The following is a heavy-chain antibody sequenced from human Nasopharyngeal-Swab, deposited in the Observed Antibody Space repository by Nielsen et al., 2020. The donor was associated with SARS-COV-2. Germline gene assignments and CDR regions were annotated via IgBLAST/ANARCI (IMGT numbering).Heavy chain of an antibody. Sequence: SQTFSLTCAVYGGSFSGYYWSWIRQPPGKGLEWIGEINHSGSTNYNPSLKSRVTISVGTSKNQFSLKLSSVTAADTAVYYCAREVVVVPAALNYYYYMDVWGKGTTVTVSS. D-gene: IGHD2-2*01. V-gene: IGHV4-34*01. J-gene: IGHJ6*03. CDR1: GGSFSGYY. CDR3: AREVVVVPAALNYYYYMDV. CDR2: INHSGST.